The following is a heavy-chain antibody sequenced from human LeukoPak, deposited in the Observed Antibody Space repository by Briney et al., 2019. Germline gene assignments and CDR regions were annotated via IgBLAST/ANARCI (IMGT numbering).Heavy chain of an antibody. D-gene: IGHD1-26*01. CDR3: ARDDSPPQDSGVYWGGDYYYYYMDV. J-gene: IGHJ6*02. CDR1: GFTFSTYS. Sequence: GGSLRLSCAASGFTFSTYSMNWVRQAPGKGLEWVSSIGSGGGSTHYADSVKGRFTISRDNAKNSVYLQMNSLRDEDTAVYYCARDDSPPQDSGVYWGGDYYYYYMDVWGQGTTVTVSS. V-gene: IGHV3-21*01. CDR2: IGSGGGST.